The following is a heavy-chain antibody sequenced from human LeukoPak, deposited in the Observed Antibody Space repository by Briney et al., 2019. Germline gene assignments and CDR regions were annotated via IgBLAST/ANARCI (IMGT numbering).Heavy chain of an antibody. D-gene: IGHD2-2*01. CDR1: GFTFNNYG. CDR3: SKWKAIVLVPAARSPIDY. V-gene: IGHV3-23*01. Sequence: PGGSLRLSCAASGFTFNNYGMSWARQAPGKGLEWVSAISGGGVTTYYADSVKGRFTISRDNSKNTLYLQMNSLRAEDTAVYYCSKWKAIVLVPAARSPIDYWGQGTLVTVSS. J-gene: IGHJ4*02. CDR2: ISGGGVTT.